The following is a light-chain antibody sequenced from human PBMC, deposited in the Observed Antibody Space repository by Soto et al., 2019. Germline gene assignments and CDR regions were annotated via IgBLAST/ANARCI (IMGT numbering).Light chain of an antibody. CDR3: QHYDTFSWT. J-gene: IGKJ1*01. CDR2: GAS. CDR1: EEIDTS. V-gene: IGKV1-5*01. Sequence: DIQMTQSPSTLSVSLGDRITITCRASEEIDTSLAWFQHRPGKAPKVLIAGASGLMNGVPSTFSGSGSGTEFALTIISVQPDDFATYFCQHYDTFSWTFGQGTKVEMK.